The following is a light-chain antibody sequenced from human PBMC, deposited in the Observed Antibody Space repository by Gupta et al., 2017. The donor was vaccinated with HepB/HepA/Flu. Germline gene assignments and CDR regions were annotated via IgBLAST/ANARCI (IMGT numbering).Light chain of an antibody. V-gene: IGKV1-27*01. CDR1: QGISNY. Sequence: DIQMTQSPSSLSASVGDRVTITCRASQGISNYLAWYQQKPGKVPKLLIYAASTLQSGVPSRFSGSGTGTDFTLTTSSRQPEDVATYYCQKYNSDPLTWTFGQGTKVEIK. J-gene: IGKJ1*01. CDR2: AAS. CDR3: QKYNSDPLTWT.